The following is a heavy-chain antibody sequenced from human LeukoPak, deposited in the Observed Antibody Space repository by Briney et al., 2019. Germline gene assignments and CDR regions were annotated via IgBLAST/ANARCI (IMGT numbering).Heavy chain of an antibody. CDR1: GFTFSNFA. CDR3: ARRFCRGGNCFGIALDN. Sequence: TGGSLRLSCVASGFTFSNFAMSWVRQAPGKGLEWVSNVGADGVDVYYADSLKGRFTASRDNSRDTLYLQMNSLRAEDTAVYYCARRFCRGGNCFGIALDNWGLGTLVTVSS. CDR2: VGADGVDV. V-gene: IGHV3-23*01. J-gene: IGHJ4*02. D-gene: IGHD2-15*01.